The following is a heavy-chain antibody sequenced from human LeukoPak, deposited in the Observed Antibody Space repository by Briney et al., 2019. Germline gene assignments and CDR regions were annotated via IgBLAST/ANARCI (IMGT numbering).Heavy chain of an antibody. CDR1: GGSISSYY. J-gene: IGHJ6*03. V-gene: IGHV4-59*01. Sequence: ESSETLSLTCTVPGGSISSYYWSWIRQPPGKGLEWIGYIYYSGSTNYNPSLKSRVTISVDTSKNQFSLKLSSVTAADTAVYYCARVPVVPAAMGFYYYYYMDVWGKGTTVTISS. CDR3: ARVPVVPAAMGFYYYYYMDV. D-gene: IGHD2-2*01. CDR2: IYYSGST.